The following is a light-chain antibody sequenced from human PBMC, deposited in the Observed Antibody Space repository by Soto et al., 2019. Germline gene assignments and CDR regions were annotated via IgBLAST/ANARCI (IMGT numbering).Light chain of an antibody. CDR1: SFNIGSYA. Sequence: QSVLTQPPAVSAAPRQSVTISCSGDSFNIGSYAVSWYQQVPGKAPKRLVYHDDLLPSGVSDRFSASKSGTSASLAISGLQSEDEGDYYCGAWGERGNGVVFGGGTKVTVL. CDR3: GAWGERGNGVV. CDR2: HDD. V-gene: IGLV1-36*01. J-gene: IGLJ3*02.